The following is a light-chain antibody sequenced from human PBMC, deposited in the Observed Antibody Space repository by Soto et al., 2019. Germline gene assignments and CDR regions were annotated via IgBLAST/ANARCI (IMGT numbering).Light chain of an antibody. J-gene: IGKJ4*01. Sequence: EAVLTQSPASLSLSPGQRATLSCRASQNFSTNLAWYPQNPGQAPRLLIYGASTRATGIPARFSGSGSGTEFTLTISSLQSEDFAVYYCQQYNNWPLLTFGGGTKVEIK. V-gene: IGKV3-15*01. CDR2: GAS. CDR3: QQYNNWPLLT. CDR1: QNFSTN.